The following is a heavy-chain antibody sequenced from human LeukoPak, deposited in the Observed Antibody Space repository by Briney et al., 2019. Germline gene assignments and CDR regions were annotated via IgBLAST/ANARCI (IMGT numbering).Heavy chain of an antibody. CDR2: IHYSGST. Sequence: PSETLSLTCTVSGDSIRSYYWSWIRQPPGKGLEWIGNIHYSGSTKCNPSLKSRVTISVDTSKNQFSLRVTSLTAADTAVYYCARLGALHDAFDVWGQGTLVTVSS. J-gene: IGHJ3*01. D-gene: IGHD3-16*01. CDR3: ARLGALHDAFDV. CDR1: GDSIRSYY. V-gene: IGHV4-59*12.